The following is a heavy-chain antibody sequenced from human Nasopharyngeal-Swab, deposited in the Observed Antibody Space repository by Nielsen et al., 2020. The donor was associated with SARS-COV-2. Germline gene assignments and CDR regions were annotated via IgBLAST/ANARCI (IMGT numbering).Heavy chain of an antibody. CDR3: AIAVAGTGQYDY. Sequence: SQTLSLTCAVYGGSFSGYYLSWIRQPPGKGLEWIGEINHSGSTNYNPSLKSRVTISVDTSKNQFSLKLSSVTAADTAVYYCAIAVAGTGQYDYWGQGTLVTVSS. J-gene: IGHJ4*02. CDR2: INHSGST. D-gene: IGHD6-19*01. CDR1: GGSFSGYY. V-gene: IGHV4-34*01.